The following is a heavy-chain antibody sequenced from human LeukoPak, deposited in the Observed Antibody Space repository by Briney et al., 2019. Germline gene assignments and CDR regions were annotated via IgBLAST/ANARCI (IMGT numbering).Heavy chain of an antibody. Sequence: GASVKVSCKASGYTFTGYYMHWVRQAPGQGLEWMGWINPNSGGTNYAQKFQGRVTMTRDTSISTAYMELSRLRSDDTAVYYCARYAYSSGRDFDYWGQGTLVTVSS. V-gene: IGHV1-2*02. J-gene: IGHJ4*02. D-gene: IGHD6-19*01. CDR3: ARYAYSSGRDFDY. CDR2: INPNSGGT. CDR1: GYTFTGYY.